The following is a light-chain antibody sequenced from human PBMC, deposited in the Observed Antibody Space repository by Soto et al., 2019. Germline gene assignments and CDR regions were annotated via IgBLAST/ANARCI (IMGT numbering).Light chain of an antibody. V-gene: IGKV1-39*01. Sequence: DIQMTQSPSYLSASVGDRVTITCRASQSISNDLNWYQQKPGKAPNLLIYAASSLQSGVPSRFSGSGSGTDFTLTISSLQAEDFATYYGQQSYRTPRTFVQGTKLEIK. CDR1: QSISND. J-gene: IGKJ2*01. CDR3: QQSYRTPRT. CDR2: AAS.